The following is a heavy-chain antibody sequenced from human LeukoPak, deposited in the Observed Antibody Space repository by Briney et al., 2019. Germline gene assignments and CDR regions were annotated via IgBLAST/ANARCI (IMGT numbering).Heavy chain of an antibody. D-gene: IGHD3-16*01. CDR2: IYYSGST. Sequence: SETLSLTCAVYGGSFSGYYWSWIRQHPGKGLEWVGYIYYSGSTYYNPSLKSRVTISVDTSKNQFSLKLSSVTAADTAVYYCARGDFRDHAFDIWGQGTMVTVSS. V-gene: IGHV4-31*11. CDR1: GGSFSGYY. J-gene: IGHJ3*02. CDR3: ARGDFRDHAFDI.